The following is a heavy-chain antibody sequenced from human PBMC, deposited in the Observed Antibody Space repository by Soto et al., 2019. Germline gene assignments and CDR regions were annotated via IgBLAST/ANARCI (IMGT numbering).Heavy chain of an antibody. CDR1: GFTFSSYA. D-gene: IGHD2-2*02. Sequence: QVQLVESGGGVVQPGRSLRLSCAASGFTFSSYAMHWVRQAPGKGLEWVAVISYDGSNKYYADSVKGRFTISRDNSKNTLYLQMNSLRAEDTAVYYCARDNIVVVLAAIQRWFDPWGQGTLVTVSS. CDR2: ISYDGSNK. CDR3: ARDNIVVVLAAIQRWFDP. V-gene: IGHV3-30-3*01. J-gene: IGHJ5*02.